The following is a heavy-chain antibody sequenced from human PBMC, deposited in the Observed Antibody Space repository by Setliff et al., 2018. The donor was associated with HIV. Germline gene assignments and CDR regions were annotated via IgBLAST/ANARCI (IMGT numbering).Heavy chain of an antibody. CDR3: ARGAWYTSGWYSSRYMDV. J-gene: IGHJ6*03. CDR1: GYTFTGHY. D-gene: IGHD6-19*01. CDR2: IIPMFGTA. V-gene: IGHV1-8*02. Sequence: ASVKVSCKASGYTFTGHYIHWVRQAPGQGLEWMGGIIPMFGTAHYAQKFQGRVTMTRNTSISTAYRELSSLISEDTAVYYCARGAWYTSGWYSSRYMDVWGKGTTGTASS.